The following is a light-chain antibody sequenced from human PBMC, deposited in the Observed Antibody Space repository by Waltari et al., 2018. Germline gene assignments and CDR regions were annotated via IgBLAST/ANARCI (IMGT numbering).Light chain of an antibody. CDR3: QQRSNWP. V-gene: IGKV3-11*01. J-gene: IGKJ4*01. CDR1: QGVSSY. CDR2: DAS. Sequence: EIVLTQSPATLSLSPGERATRPCRASQGVSSYLAWYQQKPGQAPRLLIYDASNRATGIPARFSGSGSGTDFTLTISSLEPEDFAVYYCQQRSNWPFGGGTKVEIK.